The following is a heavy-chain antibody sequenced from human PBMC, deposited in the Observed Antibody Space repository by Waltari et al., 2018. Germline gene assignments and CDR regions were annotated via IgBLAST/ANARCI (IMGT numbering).Heavy chain of an antibody. D-gene: IGHD2-21*02. Sequence: EVQLVESGGGLVQSGGSLRLSCAASGFSISSYSMHWVRQAPGKGLVWVSHITTDVTSTNYADSVKGRFTISRDSAKNTLYLQMNSLRAEDTALYYCVREGHDYYNEGDAFDIWGHGTMVTVSS. CDR3: VREGHDYYNEGDAFDI. CDR2: ITTDVTST. CDR1: GFSISSYS. V-gene: IGHV3-74*01. J-gene: IGHJ3*02.